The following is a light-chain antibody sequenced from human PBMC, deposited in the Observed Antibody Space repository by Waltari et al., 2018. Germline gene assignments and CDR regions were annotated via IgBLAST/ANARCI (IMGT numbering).Light chain of an antibody. V-gene: IGKV1-16*01. Sequence: DIQMTQSPSSLSASVGDRVTITCRASQDIYNYLGWFQQKPGKAPKSLFFAASNLKGGVPSRFSGGRSGTEFTLTISGLQPEDFATYYCHQYSDFPPTFGQGTKVEI. J-gene: IGKJ2*01. CDR1: QDIYNY. CDR3: HQYSDFPPT. CDR2: AAS.